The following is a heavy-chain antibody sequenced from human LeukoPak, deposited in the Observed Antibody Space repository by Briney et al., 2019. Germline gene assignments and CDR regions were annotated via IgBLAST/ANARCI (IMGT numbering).Heavy chain of an antibody. D-gene: IGHD1-26*01. J-gene: IGHJ4*02. V-gene: IGHV3-23*01. CDR2: ISGSGDST. CDR1: GFTFSSYA. CDR3: ATRRVGATRIDY. Sequence: PEGSLRLSCAASGFTFSSYAMSWVRQAPGKGLEWVSAISGSGDSTYYADSVKGRFTISRDNSKNTLYLQMNSLRAEDTAVYYCATRRVGATRIDYWGQGTLATVSS.